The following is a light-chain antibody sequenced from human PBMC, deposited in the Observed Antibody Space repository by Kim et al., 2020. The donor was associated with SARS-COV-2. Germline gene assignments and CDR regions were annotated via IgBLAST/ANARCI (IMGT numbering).Light chain of an antibody. V-gene: IGKV1-39*01. CDR2: GAF. CDR1: QSLTKY. CDR3: QQSFTVPYT. J-gene: IGKJ2*01. Sequence: SASGGDGVTNTRRARQSLTKYLSWYQQKPGKAPKLLIYGAFNLQSGVPSRFTGSGSGTDFTLTITGLQPEDFATYYCQQSFTVPYTFGQGTKLEI.